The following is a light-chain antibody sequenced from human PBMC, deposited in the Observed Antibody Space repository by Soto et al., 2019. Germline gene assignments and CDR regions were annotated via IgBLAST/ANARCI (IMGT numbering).Light chain of an antibody. CDR2: GAS. CDR3: QQYGRSPPSWT. V-gene: IGKV3-20*01. J-gene: IGKJ1*01. CDR1: QSVSNSY. Sequence: ETVLTQSPGTLSLSPGESATLSCRASQSVSNSYLAWYQQKPGQAPRLLIYGASSRATGIPDRFSGSGSGTDFTLTISRLEPEDFAVYHCQQYGRSPPSWTFGQGTKVEIK.